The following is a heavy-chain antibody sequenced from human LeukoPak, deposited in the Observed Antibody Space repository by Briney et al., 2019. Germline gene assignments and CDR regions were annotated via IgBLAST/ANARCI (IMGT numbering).Heavy chain of an antibody. J-gene: IGHJ4*02. V-gene: IGHV3-30*02. D-gene: IGHD6-19*01. CDR1: GFTFSSYG. CDR2: IRYDGSNK. CDR3: AKDGVLWGYSSGWLLE. Sequence: PGGSLRLSCAASGFTFSSYGMHWVRQAPGKGLEWVAFIRYDGSNKYYADSVKGRFTISRDNSKNTLYLQMNSLRAEDTAVYYCAKDGVLWGYSSGWLLEWGQGTLVTVSS.